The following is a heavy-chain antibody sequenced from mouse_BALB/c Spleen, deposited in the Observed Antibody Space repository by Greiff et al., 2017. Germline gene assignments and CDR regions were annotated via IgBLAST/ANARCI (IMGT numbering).Heavy chain of an antibody. V-gene: IGHV1-63*02. CDR3: ARDYGNYLRYAMDY. CDR1: GYTFTNYW. D-gene: IGHD2-1*01. Sequence: VQLQQSGAELVRPGTSVKISCKASGYTFTNYWLGWVKQRPGHGLEWIGDIYPGGGYTNYNEKFKGKATLTADTSSSTAYMQLSSLTSEDSAVYFCARDYGNYLRYAMDYWGQGTSVTVSS. J-gene: IGHJ4*01. CDR2: IYPGGGYT.